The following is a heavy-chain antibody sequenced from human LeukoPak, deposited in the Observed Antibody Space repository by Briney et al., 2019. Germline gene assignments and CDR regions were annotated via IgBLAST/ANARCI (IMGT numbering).Heavy chain of an antibody. CDR2: IYYGGST. CDR3: ARAPRRVTMIVPEFDP. J-gene: IGHJ5*02. Sequence: KTSETLSLTCTVSGGSVSSGSYYWSWIRQPPGTGLEWIGYIYYGGSTNYNPSLKSRVTISVDTSKNQFSLKLSSVTAADTAVCYCARAPRRVTMIVPEFDPWGQGTLVTVSS. D-gene: IGHD3-22*01. V-gene: IGHV4-61*01. CDR1: GGSVSSGSYY.